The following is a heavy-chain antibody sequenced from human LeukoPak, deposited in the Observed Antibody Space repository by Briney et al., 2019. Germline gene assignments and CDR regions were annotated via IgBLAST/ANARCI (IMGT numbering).Heavy chain of an antibody. J-gene: IGHJ3*02. V-gene: IGHV4-34*01. CDR3: ARVGRMTTVIIRAFDI. Sequence: SETLSLTCAVYGGSFSGYYWSWIRQPPGKGLEWIGEINHSGSTNYNPSLKRRVTISVDTSKNQFSLKLSSVTAADTAVYYCARVGRMTTVIIRAFDIWGQGTMVTVSS. CDR2: INHSGST. CDR1: GGSFSGYY. D-gene: IGHD4-23*01.